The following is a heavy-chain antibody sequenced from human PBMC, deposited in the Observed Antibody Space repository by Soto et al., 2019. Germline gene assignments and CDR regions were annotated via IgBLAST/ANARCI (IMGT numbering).Heavy chain of an antibody. CDR2: ISSSGST. J-gene: IGHJ5*02. CDR3: ATVRRARHRTFLFDP. CDR1: SGSISSNY. Sequence: PLETLSLTCTASSGSISSNYWSWIRQPPGKGLEWIGYISSSGSTSYNASLQRRVSISVDTSRSQISLRLTSVTAADTAVYYCATVRRARHRTFLFDPWGRGTLVTVSS. D-gene: IGHD2-8*01. V-gene: IGHV4-59*01.